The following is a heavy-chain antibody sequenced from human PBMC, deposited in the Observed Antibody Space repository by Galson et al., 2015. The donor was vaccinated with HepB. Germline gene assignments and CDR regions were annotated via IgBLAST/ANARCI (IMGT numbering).Heavy chain of an antibody. CDR2: ISYDGRNK. V-gene: IGHV3-30*18. Sequence: SLRLSCAASGFTFSSYGIHWVRQAPGKGLEWVAVISYDGRNKYYADSVKGRFTISRDNSKNTLYLQMNSLRAEDTAVYYCAKDLSPQVWFRDGSGSSVFDYWGQGTLVTVSS. CDR3: AKDLSPQVWFRDGSGSSVFDY. CDR1: GFTFSSYG. D-gene: IGHD3-10*01. J-gene: IGHJ4*02.